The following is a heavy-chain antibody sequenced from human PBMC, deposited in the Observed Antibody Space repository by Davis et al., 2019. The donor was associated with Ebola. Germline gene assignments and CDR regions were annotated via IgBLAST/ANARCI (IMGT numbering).Heavy chain of an antibody. J-gene: IGHJ6*02. V-gene: IGHV1-2*02. CDR3: ARGVYGDYGVLYYYYGMDV. D-gene: IGHD4-17*01. CDR2: INPISGDT. Sequence: ASVKVSCKASGYALTDYQMHWVRQAPGQGLEWMGGINPISGDTNYAERFQGRVTMTRNTSISTAYLELSSLRSEDTAVYYCARGVYGDYGVLYYYYGMDVWGQGTTVTVSS. CDR1: GYALTDYQ.